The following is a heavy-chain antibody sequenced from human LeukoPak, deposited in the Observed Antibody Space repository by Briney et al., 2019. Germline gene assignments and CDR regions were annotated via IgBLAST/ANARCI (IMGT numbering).Heavy chain of an antibody. Sequence: PSETLSLTCTVSGGSISSYYWNWIRQAPGKGLEWIGYIHYSGSTNRNSSLKSRVTISVDTSKNQYSLKLSSVTAADTAVYYCARDGVAGGFDYWGQGTLVTVSS. V-gene: IGHV4-59*01. J-gene: IGHJ4*02. CDR1: GGSISSYY. CDR3: ARDGVAGGFDY. CDR2: IHYSGST. D-gene: IGHD6-19*01.